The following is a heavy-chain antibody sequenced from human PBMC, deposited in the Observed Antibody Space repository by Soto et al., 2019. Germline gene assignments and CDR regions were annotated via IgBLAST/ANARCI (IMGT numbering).Heavy chain of an antibody. D-gene: IGHD1-26*01. V-gene: IGHV3-9*03. J-gene: IGHJ5*02. CDR2: SSWNSMSM. CDR3: LKDGSGSYFGSLGNGSRP. Sequence: LRLSSEVSGFSFNDYAIQCVRHVPGKGREWVSGSSWNSMSMDYADSVRGRFTISRDNHSKSLALQMTILGAEDMAMYYSLKDGSGSYFGSLGNGSRPWGEGTQATVSS. CDR1: GFSFNDYA.